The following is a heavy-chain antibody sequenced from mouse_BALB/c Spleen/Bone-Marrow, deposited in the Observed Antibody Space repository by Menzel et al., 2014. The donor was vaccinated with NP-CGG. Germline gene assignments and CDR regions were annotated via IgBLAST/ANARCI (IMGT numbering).Heavy chain of an antibody. CDR3: TRWVYYGSSYFDY. D-gene: IGHD1-1*01. CDR2: IDPENGNT. J-gene: IGHJ2*01. Sequence: EVKLVESGAEFVRPGALVKLSCNASGFNIKDYYMHWVKRRPEQGLEWIGWIDPENGNTIYDPKFPGKASITADTSSNTAYLQLSSLTSEDTAVYYCTRWVYYGSSYFDYWGQGTTLTVSS. CDR1: GFNIKDYY. V-gene: IGHV14-1*02.